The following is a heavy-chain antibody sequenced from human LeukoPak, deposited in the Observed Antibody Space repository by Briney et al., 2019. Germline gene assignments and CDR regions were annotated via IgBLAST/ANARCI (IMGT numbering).Heavy chain of an antibody. CDR3: ARERYCSSTGCYDAFDY. Sequence: GGSLRLSCAASGFTFSSYGLNWVRQAPGKGLEWISYISSGSTTIYYADSVKGRFTISRDNAKNALYLQMNSLRAEDTAVYYCARERYCSSTGCYDAFDYWGQGTLVTVSS. CDR1: GFTFSSYG. J-gene: IGHJ4*02. D-gene: IGHD2-2*01. CDR2: ISSGSTTI. V-gene: IGHV3-48*01.